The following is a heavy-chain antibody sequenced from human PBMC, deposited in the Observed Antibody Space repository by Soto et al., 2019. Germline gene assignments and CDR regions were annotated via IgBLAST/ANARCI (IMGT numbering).Heavy chain of an antibody. CDR3: ARVRSYYGSGSRQSYYYYYGMDV. V-gene: IGHV1-46*01. CDR1: GYTFANYY. J-gene: IGHJ6*02. Sequence: ASVKVSCKASGYTFANYYMPWVRQAPGQGLEWMGIINPSGNTPNYAQKFQGRVTMTRDTSTSTAYMELSRLRSEDTAVYYCARVRSYYGSGSRQSYYYYYGMDVWGQGTTVTVSS. CDR2: INPSGNTP. D-gene: IGHD3-10*01.